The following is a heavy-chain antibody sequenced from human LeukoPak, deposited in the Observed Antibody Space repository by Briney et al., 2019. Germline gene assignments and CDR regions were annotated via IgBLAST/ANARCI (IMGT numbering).Heavy chain of an antibody. CDR1: VRSINRYY. D-gene: IGHD3-22*01. J-gene: IGHJ4*02. CDR2: IHYSGST. Sequence: SETLSLTCTLSVRSINRYYWSWIRQPPGKGLEWIGYIHYSGSTNYNPSLKSRVTISVDTSKNQFSLKLSSVTAADTAVYYCARVRDRSGYFYDFDYWGQGTLVTVSS. CDR3: ARVRDRSGYFYDFDY. V-gene: IGHV4-59*01.